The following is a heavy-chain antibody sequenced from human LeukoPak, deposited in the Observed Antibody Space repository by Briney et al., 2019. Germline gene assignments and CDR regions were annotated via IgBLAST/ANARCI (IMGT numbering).Heavy chain of an antibody. CDR1: GFTFSSYA. Sequence: PGGSLRLSCAASGFTFSSYAMSWVRQAPGKGLERVSAIPASGGSTFYADSVKGRFTISRDNSKNTLYLQVSSLRAEDTAVYYCAKGSSTGWSQYFDYWGQGTLVTVSS. CDR2: IPASGGST. CDR3: AKGSSTGWSQYFDY. V-gene: IGHV3-23*01. D-gene: IGHD6-19*01. J-gene: IGHJ4*02.